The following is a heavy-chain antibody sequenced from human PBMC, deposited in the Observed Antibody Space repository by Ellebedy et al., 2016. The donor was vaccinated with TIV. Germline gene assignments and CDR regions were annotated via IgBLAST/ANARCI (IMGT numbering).Heavy chain of an antibody. CDR3: ARDRHIVVVPAAMKGRAFDI. CDR1: GYTFTSYG. D-gene: IGHD2-2*01. J-gene: IGHJ3*02. Sequence: ASVKVSCKASGYTFTSYGISWVRQAPGQGLEWMGWISAYNGNTNYAQKLQGRVTMTTDTSTSTAYMELRSLRSDDTAVYYCARDRHIVVVPAAMKGRAFDIWGQGTMVTVSS. V-gene: IGHV1-18*04. CDR2: ISAYNGNT.